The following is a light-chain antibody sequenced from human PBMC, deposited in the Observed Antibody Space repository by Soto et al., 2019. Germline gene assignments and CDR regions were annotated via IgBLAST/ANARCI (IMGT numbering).Light chain of an antibody. CDR2: WGS. V-gene: IGKV3-15*01. CDR3: QQYENWPPYS. CDR1: QSVGPN. Sequence: TQSPATLSVSLGEEVSLSCRASQSVGPNLAWYQQSPGQAPRLLIHWGSTRANGVPARFRGSGRGTDFTLTISNLQSEDLAVYYCQQYENWPPYSFGQGTRLEIK. J-gene: IGKJ2*03.